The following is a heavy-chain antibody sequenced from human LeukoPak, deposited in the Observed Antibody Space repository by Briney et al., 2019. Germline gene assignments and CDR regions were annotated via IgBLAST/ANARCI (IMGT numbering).Heavy chain of an antibody. CDR2: IYYSGST. J-gene: IGHJ4*02. CDR3: ARGPNYVWGSYQYFDY. Sequence: SETLSLTCIVSGGSISSGDYYWSWIRQPPGKGLGWIGYIYYSGSTYYNPSLKSRVTISVDTSKNQFSLKLSSVTAADTAVYYCARGPNYVWGSYQYFDYWGQGTLVTVSS. CDR1: GGSISSGDYY. D-gene: IGHD3-16*02. V-gene: IGHV4-30-4*01.